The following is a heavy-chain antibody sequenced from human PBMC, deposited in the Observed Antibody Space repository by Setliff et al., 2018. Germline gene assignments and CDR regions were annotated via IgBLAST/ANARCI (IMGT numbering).Heavy chain of an antibody. CDR1: GGTFSSYG. Sequence: ASVKVSCKASGGTFSSYGISWVRQAPGQGLEWMGWISAYNGNTKYAQKLQGRVTMARNTSISTAYMELSSLRSDDTAVYYCARSFYGCFNYWGQGTLVTVSS. J-gene: IGHJ4*02. D-gene: IGHD3-10*01. CDR3: ARSFYGCFNY. CDR2: ISAYNGNT. V-gene: IGHV1-18*01.